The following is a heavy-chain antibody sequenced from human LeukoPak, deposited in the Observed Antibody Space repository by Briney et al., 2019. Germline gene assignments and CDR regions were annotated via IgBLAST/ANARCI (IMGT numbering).Heavy chain of an antibody. D-gene: IGHD3-22*01. J-gene: IGHJ3*02. CDR3: ASYGSSGYKGAFDS. V-gene: IGHV4-39*01. Sequence: SETLSLTCTVSGGSISSSSYYWGWIRQPPGKGLEWIGSIYYSGSTYYNPSLKSRVTISVDTSKNQFSLKLGSVTAADTAVYYCASYGSSGYKGAFDSWGQGTMVTVSS. CDR2: IYYSGST. CDR1: GGSISSSSYY.